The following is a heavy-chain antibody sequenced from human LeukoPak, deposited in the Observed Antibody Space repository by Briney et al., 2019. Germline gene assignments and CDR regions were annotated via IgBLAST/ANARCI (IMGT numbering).Heavy chain of an antibody. Sequence: GGSLRLSCAASGFTFSNYWMSWVRQAPGKGPEWVANMKQDGGEKYYVDSVKGRFTISRDNAKNSLYLQINSLRAEDTAVYYCARSSYSSSSSVWGQGTMVTVSS. V-gene: IGHV3-7*03. J-gene: IGHJ3*01. CDR2: MKQDGGEK. CDR3: ARSSYSSSSSV. CDR1: GFTFSNYW. D-gene: IGHD6-6*01.